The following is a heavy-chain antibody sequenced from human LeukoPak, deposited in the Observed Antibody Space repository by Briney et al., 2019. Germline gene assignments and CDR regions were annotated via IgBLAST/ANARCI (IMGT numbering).Heavy chain of an antibody. Sequence: ASVKVSCKASGGSFSTYVLTWVRQAPGQGLEWMGRIIPVLGVSNFAQKFQGRVAITADKSTNTAHMELSRLESGDTAVYYCARFSLVGVGFDPWGQGTLVTVSS. CDR1: GGSFSTYV. D-gene: IGHD3-16*01. CDR2: IIPVLGVS. CDR3: ARFSLVGVGFDP. J-gene: IGHJ5*02. V-gene: IGHV1-69*04.